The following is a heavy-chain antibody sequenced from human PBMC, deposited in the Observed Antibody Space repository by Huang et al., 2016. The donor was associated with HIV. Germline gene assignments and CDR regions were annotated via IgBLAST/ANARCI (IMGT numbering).Heavy chain of an antibody. CDR1: GFSLDSFN. V-gene: IGHV3-21*01. D-gene: IGHD6-13*01. Sequence: EVQLVDSGGGLVKPGGSLRLSCAASGFSLDSFNMFWVRQTPAKGLQWGASISPSSSFIEYADAVKGRFSISRDNAKNSLYLQMNRLRGEDTAVYYCVKDRGQQLSPFDSWGQGTLVTVSS. CDR3: VKDRGQQLSPFDS. CDR2: ISPSSSFI. J-gene: IGHJ4*02.